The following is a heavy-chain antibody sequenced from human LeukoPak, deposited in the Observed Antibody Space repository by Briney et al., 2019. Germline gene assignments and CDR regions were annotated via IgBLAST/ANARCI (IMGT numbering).Heavy chain of an antibody. D-gene: IGHD3-10*01. V-gene: IGHV1-8*01. Sequence: ASVKVSCKASGYTFTSYDINWVRQATGQGLEWMGWMNPNSGNTGYAQKFQGRVTMTTDTSTSTAYMELRSLRSDDTAVYYCARDEGAYYYGSGSYSGLDYWGQGTLVTVSS. CDR3: ARDEGAYYYGSGSYSGLDY. CDR1: GYTFTSYD. J-gene: IGHJ4*02. CDR2: MNPNSGNT.